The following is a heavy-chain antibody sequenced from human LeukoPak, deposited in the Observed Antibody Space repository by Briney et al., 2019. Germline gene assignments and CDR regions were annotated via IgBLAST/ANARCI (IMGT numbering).Heavy chain of an antibody. D-gene: IGHD4-17*01. V-gene: IGHV3-21*01. CDR2: ISRISSYR. Sequence: GPLRLCCAASGFTFSSYSMNWGRQAPGKGEEWVTSISRISSYRYYADSVKGRFIISRDNAKNSLYLQMNSLRAEDTAVYYCARAYGDPNFDYWGQGTLVTGSS. CDR3: ARAYGDPNFDY. J-gene: IGHJ4*02. CDR1: GFTFSSYS.